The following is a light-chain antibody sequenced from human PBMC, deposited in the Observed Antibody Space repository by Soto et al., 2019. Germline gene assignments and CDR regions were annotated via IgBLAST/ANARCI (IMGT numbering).Light chain of an antibody. V-gene: IGKV4-1*01. CDR3: QEYYSTPCT. J-gene: IGKJ1*01. CDR1: QSVLYSSNNKNY. CDR2: WAS. Sequence: DIVMTQSPDSLAVSLGERATINCKSSQSVLYSSNNKNYLTWYQQKPGQPPKLLIYWASTRESGVPDRFSGRGCGKDFNLTISSLQAEDVAVYFCQEYYSTPCTFGQGTTVAIQ.